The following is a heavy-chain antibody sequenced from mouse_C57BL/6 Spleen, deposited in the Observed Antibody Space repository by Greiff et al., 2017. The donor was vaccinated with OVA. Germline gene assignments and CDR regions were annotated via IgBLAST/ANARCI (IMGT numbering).Heavy chain of an antibody. CDR2: IHPNSGST. J-gene: IGHJ2*01. CDR3: ARSSYYYGSRGFDY. V-gene: IGHV1-64*01. CDR1: GYTFTSYW. D-gene: IGHD1-1*01. Sequence: QVQLQQPGAELVKPGASVKLSCKASGYTFTSYWMHWVKQRPGQGLEWIGMIHPNSGSTNYNEKFKSKATLTVDKTSSTAYMQLSSLTSEDSAVYYCARSSYYYGSRGFDYWGQGTTLTVSS.